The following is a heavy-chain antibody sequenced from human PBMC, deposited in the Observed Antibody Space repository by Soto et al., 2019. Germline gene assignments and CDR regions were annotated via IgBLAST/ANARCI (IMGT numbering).Heavy chain of an antibody. CDR2: INPKTGGT. D-gene: IGHD2-2*01. V-gene: IGHV1-2*04. Sequence: ASVKVSCKASGYTFTDYYMHWVRQAPGQGLEWMGWINPKTGGTNYAQKFQGWVTMTRDTSISTAYMELSRLRSDDTAVYYCARDEMAIVLVPAATRYGMDVWGQGTTVTVSS. CDR3: ARDEMAIVLVPAATRYGMDV. J-gene: IGHJ6*02. CDR1: GYTFTDYY.